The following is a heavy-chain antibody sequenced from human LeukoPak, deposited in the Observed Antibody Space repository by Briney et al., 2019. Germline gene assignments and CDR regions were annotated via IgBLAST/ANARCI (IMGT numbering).Heavy chain of an antibody. V-gene: IGHV4-30-2*01. CDR3: GRGHYDILTGPPAGMDV. CDR1: GGSISSGGYS. CDR2: IYHSVST. J-gene: IGHJ6*04. Sequence: PSQTLSLTCAFSGGSISSGGYSWSWIRQPPGKGLEWIGYIYHSVSTYSHPSLHSRVTISVDRSKNQFSLKLSSVTAADTAVYYCGRGHYDILTGPPAGMDVWGKGTTVTVSS. D-gene: IGHD3-9*01.